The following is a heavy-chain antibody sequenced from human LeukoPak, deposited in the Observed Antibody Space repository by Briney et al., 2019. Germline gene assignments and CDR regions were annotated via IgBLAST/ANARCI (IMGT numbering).Heavy chain of an antibody. D-gene: IGHD1-26*01. CDR1: GFDFYNFA. Sequence: GGSLRLSCAASGFDFYNFAMTWLRQAPGRGLEWVSVISGDGGVTTKYAASVKGRFTISRDDSQNKVYLEMSSLRAEDTAVYYCTRVIGGSYGGDSWSQGTLVTVSS. CDR2: ISGDGGVTT. J-gene: IGHJ4*02. V-gene: IGHV3-23*01. CDR3: TRVIGGSYGGDS.